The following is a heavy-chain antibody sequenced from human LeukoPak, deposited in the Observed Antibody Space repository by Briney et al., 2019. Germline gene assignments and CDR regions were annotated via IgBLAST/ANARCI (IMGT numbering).Heavy chain of an antibody. D-gene: IGHD5-12*01. J-gene: IGHJ4*02. CDR1: GFTFSSYS. Sequence: GGSLRLSCAASGFTFSSYSMNWVRQAPGKGLEWVSYISSSSSTIYYADSVKGRFTISRDNAKNSLYLQMNSLRAEDTAVYYCARAYSGYAQSHFDYWGQGTLVTVSS. V-gene: IGHV3-48*04. CDR3: ARAYSGYAQSHFDY. CDR2: ISSSSSTI.